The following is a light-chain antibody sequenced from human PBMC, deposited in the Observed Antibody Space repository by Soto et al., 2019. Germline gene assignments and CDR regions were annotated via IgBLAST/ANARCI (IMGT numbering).Light chain of an antibody. CDR3: LQYSSHSWT. CDR1: RSISDW. Sequence: DIQMTQFPSTLTPSVGDRVTITCRASRSISDWLAWYQQKPGKAPKLLIFDASTLKSGVSSRFSGSGSGTEFTLTITGLQPEDVATYYCLQYSSHSWTFXQGTKVDIK. V-gene: IGKV1-5*01. CDR2: DAS. J-gene: IGKJ1*01.